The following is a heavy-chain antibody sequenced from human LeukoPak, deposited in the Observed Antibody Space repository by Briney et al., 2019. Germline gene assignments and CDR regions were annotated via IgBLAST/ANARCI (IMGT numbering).Heavy chain of an antibody. V-gene: IGHV3-20*04. CDR2: INWNGGST. CDR3: ARVSGWYEDYYYGMDV. J-gene: IGHJ6*02. CDR1: GFTFDDYG. Sequence: GGSLRLSCAASGFTFDDYGMSWVRQAPGKGLEWVSGINWNGGSTGYADSVKGRFTISRDNAKNSLYLQMNSPRAEDTALYYCARVSGWYEDYYYGMDVWGQGTTVTVSS. D-gene: IGHD6-19*01.